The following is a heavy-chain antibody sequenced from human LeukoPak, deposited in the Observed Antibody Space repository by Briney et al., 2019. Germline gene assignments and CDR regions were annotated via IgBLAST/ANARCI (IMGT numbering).Heavy chain of an antibody. Sequence: SVKVSCKASGGTFSSYAISWVRQAPGQGLEWMEGIIPIFGTANYAQKFQGRVTITADESTSTAYMELSSLRSEDTAVYYCARAVREGYDFWSGYWGSFDYWGQGTLVTVSS. V-gene: IGHV1-69*13. CDR2: IIPIFGTA. D-gene: IGHD3-3*01. J-gene: IGHJ4*02. CDR3: ARAVREGYDFWSGYWGSFDY. CDR1: GGTFSSYA.